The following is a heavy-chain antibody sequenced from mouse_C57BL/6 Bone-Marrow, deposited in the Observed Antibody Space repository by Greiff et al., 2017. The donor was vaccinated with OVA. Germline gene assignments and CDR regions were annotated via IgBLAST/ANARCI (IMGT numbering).Heavy chain of an antibody. V-gene: IGHV3-6*01. CDR2: ISYDGSN. D-gene: IGHD2-2*01. J-gene: IGHJ2*01. Sequence: EVQLQQSGPGLVKPSQSLSLTCSVPGYSITSGYYWNWIRQFPGNKLEWMGYISYDGSNNYNPSLKNRISITRDTSKNQFFLKLNSVTTEDTATYYCARKGGYRDYWGQGTTLTVSS. CDR3: ARKGGYRDY. CDR1: GYSITSGYY.